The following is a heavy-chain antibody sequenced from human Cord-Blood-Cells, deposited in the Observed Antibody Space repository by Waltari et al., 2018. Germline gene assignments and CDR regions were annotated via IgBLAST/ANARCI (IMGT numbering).Heavy chain of an antibody. D-gene: IGHD6-13*01. J-gene: IGHJ4*02. CDR3: ANIPGYSSSWSHDY. V-gene: IGHV3-48*03. CDR1: GFTFSSYE. CDR2: ISSSGSTI. Sequence: GGGLVQPGGSLRLPCAASGFTFSSYEMKWVRQAPGKGLEGVSYISSSGSTIYYADSVKGRFTISRDNAKNSLYLQMNSLRAEDTAVYYCANIPGYSSSWSHDYWGQGTLVTVSS.